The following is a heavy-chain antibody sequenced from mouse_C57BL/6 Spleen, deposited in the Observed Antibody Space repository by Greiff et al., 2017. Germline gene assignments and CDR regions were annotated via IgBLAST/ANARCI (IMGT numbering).Heavy chain of an antibody. D-gene: IGHD1-1*01. CDR1: GFSLTSYG. CDR2: IWSGGST. Sequence: VQLQESGPGLVQPSQSLSITCTVSGFSLTSYGVHWVRQSPGKGLEWLGVIWSGGSTDYNAAFISRLSISKDNSKSQVFFKMNSLQADDTAIYYCARNIGYYGSSDWYFDVWGTGTTVTVSS. J-gene: IGHJ1*03. V-gene: IGHV2-2*01. CDR3: ARNIGYYGSSDWYFDV.